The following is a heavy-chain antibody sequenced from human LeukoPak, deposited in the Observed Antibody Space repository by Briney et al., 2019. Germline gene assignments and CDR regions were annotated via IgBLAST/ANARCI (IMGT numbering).Heavy chain of an antibody. V-gene: IGHV1-69*10. J-gene: IGHJ6*03. CDR3: GRGARPPHYYYYMDV. CDR2: IIPILGTA. CDR1: GGTFNSHG. D-gene: IGHD5-12*01. Sequence: SVKVSCKASGGTFNSHGIIWVRQAPGQGLEWMGGIIPILGTANYAQKFQGRVTISADKSTSTAYMELSSLRSEDTAVYYCGRGARPPHYYYYMDVWGKGTTVTVSS.